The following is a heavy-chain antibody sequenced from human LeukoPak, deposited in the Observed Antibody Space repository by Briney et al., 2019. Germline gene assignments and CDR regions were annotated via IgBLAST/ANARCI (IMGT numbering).Heavy chain of an antibody. CDR1: GFTFSSHA. D-gene: IGHD4-11*01. V-gene: IGHV3-23*01. CDR3: AKSDTVTTNYYYYMDV. CDR2: ISDSGGST. Sequence: PGGSLRLSCAASGFTFSSHAMSWVRQAPGEGLEWVSTISDSGGSTYYADSVKGRFTISRDNSKNTLYLQMNSLRAEDTAVYYCAKSDTVTTNYYYYMDVWGKGTTVIVSS. J-gene: IGHJ6*03.